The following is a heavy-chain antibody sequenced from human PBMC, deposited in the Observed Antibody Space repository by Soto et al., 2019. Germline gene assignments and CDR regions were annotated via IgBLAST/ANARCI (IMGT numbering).Heavy chain of an antibody. CDR2: IFPGNSDT. D-gene: IGHD1-26*01. CDR3: ARSEGGIRDY. J-gene: IGHJ4*02. V-gene: IGHV5-51*01. Sequence: GESLKISCKGSRYSFTSYWIGWVRQMPGKGLEWMGIIFPGNSDTRYSPSFQGQVTISADKSTSTAYLQWSSLKASDSAIYYCARSEGGIRDYWGQGTLVTSPQ. CDR1: RYSFTSYW.